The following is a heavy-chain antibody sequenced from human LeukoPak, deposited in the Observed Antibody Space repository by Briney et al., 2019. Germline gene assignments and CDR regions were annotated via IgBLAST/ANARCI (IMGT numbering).Heavy chain of an antibody. CDR1: GYTFSNYY. J-gene: IGHJ1*01. D-gene: IGHD3-22*01. V-gene: IGHV1-46*01. CDR3: ARDHFDSSGYHYLLGYFEH. Sequence: ASVKVSCKASGYTFSNYYVHWVRQASGRGLEWMGIIKPSGGGTSYALKFQGRVTLTRDTSTSTAYMELSSLRSEDTAVYYCARDHFDSSGYHYLLGYFEHWGQGTLVTVSS. CDR2: IKPSGGGT.